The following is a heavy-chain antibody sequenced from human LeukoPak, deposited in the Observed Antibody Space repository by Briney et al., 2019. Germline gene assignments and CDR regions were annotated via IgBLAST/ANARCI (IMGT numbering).Heavy chain of an antibody. J-gene: IGHJ4*02. CDR1: GFTFSSYG. CDR2: IRYDGSNK. CDR3: AKAPHTVWSLAPGWAGSDY. Sequence: TGGSLRLSCAASGFTFSSYGMHWVRQAPGKGLEWVAFIRYDGSNKYYADSVKGRFTISRDNSKNTLYLQMNSLRAEDTAVYYCAKAPHTVWSLAPGWAGSDYWGQGTLVTVSS. D-gene: IGHD3-10*01. V-gene: IGHV3-30*02.